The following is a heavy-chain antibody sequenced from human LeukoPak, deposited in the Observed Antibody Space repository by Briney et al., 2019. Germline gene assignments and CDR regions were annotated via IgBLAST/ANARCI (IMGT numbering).Heavy chain of an antibody. V-gene: IGHV3-74*01. CDR2: INSDGSSR. CDR1: GFTVSSNY. J-gene: IGHJ4*02. Sequence: GGSLRLSCAASGFTVSSNYMSWVRQAPGKGLVWVSRINSDGSSRSYADYVKGRFTISRDDAKNTLYLQMSSLSVDDTAIYYCTRGSPGYSSSWLDFWGQGILVTVSS. D-gene: IGHD6-13*01. CDR3: TRGSPGYSSSWLDF.